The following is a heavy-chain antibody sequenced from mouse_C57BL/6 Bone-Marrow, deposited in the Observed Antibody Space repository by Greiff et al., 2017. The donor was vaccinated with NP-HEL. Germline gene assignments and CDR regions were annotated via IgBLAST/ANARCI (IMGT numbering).Heavy chain of an antibody. V-gene: IGHV1-81*01. J-gene: IGHJ1*03. D-gene: IGHD1-1*01. CDR3: ARAGYGSSYGYWYFDV. CDR2: IYPRSGNT. CDR1: GYTFTSYG. Sequence: VQLVESGAELARPGASVKLSCKASGYTFTSYGISWVKQRTGQGLEWIGEIYPRSGNTYYNEKFKGKATLTADKSSSTAYMELRSLTSEDSAVYFCARAGYGSSYGYWYFDVWGTGTTVTVSS.